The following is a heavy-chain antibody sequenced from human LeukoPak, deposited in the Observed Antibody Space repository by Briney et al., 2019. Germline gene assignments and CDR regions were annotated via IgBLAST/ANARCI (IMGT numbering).Heavy chain of an antibody. V-gene: IGHV1-69*04. Sequence: SVKVSCKASGGTFSSYAISWVRQAPGQGLEWMGRIIPIFGIANYAQKFQGRVTITADKSTSTAYMELSSLRSEDTAVYYCARGLEDGYNPWGQGTLVTVSS. CDR3: ARGLEDGYNP. CDR2: IIPIFGIA. D-gene: IGHD5-24*01. CDR1: GGTFSSYA. J-gene: IGHJ5*02.